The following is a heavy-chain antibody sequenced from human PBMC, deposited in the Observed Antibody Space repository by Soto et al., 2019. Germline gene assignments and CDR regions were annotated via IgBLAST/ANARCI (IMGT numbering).Heavy chain of an antibody. CDR1: GGSISSGGYY. CDR3: ARAMYYGDVDAFDI. D-gene: IGHD4-17*01. Sequence: QVQLQESGPGLVKTSRTLSLTCTVSGGSISSGGYYWSWIRQHPGKGLEWIGYIYYSGSTYYNPSLKSRVTISVDTSKNQFSLKLSSVTAADTAVYYCARAMYYGDVDAFDIWGQGTMVTVSS. CDR2: IYYSGST. J-gene: IGHJ3*02. V-gene: IGHV4-31*03.